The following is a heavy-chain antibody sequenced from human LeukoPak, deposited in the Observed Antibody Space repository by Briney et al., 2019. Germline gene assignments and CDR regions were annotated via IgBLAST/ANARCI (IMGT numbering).Heavy chain of an antibody. Sequence: PGGSLRLSCAASGFTFSSYAMSWVRQAPGKGLEWVAAISGSDGSTYYADSVKGRFTISRDNSKNTLYLQMNSLRAEDTAVYYCAKQSIGIAVGTSDYWGQGTLVTVSS. CDR3: AKQSIGIAVGTSDY. CDR1: GFTFSSYA. J-gene: IGHJ4*02. CDR2: ISGSDGST. V-gene: IGHV3-23*01. D-gene: IGHD6-19*01.